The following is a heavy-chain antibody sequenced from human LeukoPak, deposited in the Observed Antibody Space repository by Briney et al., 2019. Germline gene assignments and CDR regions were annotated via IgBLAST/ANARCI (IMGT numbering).Heavy chain of an antibody. J-gene: IGHJ4*02. Sequence: NPSETLSLTCTVSGGSISSYYWSWIQQPPGKGLEWIGYIYYSGSTNYNPSLKSRVTISVDTSKNQFSLKLSSVTAADTAVYYCARGYPGGSWYFDYWGQGTLVTVSS. D-gene: IGHD2-15*01. CDR2: IYYSGST. CDR3: ARGYPGGSWYFDY. V-gene: IGHV4-59*01. CDR1: GGSISSYY.